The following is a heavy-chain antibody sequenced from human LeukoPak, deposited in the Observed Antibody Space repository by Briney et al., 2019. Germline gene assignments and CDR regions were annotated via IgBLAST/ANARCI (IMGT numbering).Heavy chain of an antibody. V-gene: IGHV3-33*06. D-gene: IGHD3-22*01. CDR3: AKDLSPYYYDSSGHYIPHDAFDI. CDR2: IWFDGNNK. CDR1: GFTFSSYG. Sequence: PGGSLRLSCAASGFTFSSYGMPWVRQAPGKGLEWVAVIWFDGNNKYYTDSVKGRFTISRDNSKNTLYLQMNSLRAEDTAIYYCAKDLSPYYYDSSGHYIPHDAFDIWGRGTMVTVSS. J-gene: IGHJ3*02.